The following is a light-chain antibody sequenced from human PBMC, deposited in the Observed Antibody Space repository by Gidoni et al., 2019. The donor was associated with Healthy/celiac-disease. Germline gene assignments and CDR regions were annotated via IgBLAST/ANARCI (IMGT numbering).Light chain of an antibody. CDR3: QQYYSTPRT. CDR1: QSVLYSSNNKNY. CDR2: WAS. J-gene: IGKJ1*01. Sequence: DIVMTQSPDSLAVSLGERATINCKSSQSVLYSSNNKNYLAWYQQKPGLPPKLLIYWASTRESGVPDRFSGGGSGTYFTLTISSLQAEDVAVYYCQQYYSTPRTFGQGTKVEIK. V-gene: IGKV4-1*01.